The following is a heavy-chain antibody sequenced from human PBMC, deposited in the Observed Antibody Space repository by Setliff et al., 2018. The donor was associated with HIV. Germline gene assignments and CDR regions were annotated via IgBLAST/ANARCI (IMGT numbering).Heavy chain of an antibody. D-gene: IGHD3-10*01. J-gene: IGHJ3*02. V-gene: IGHV4-61*09. Sequence: TLSLTCTVAGGSISSGTYYWSWIRQPAGKGLEWIGHIYTSGSTNYNPSLKSRVTISVDTSKNQFSLKLSSVTAADTAVYYCARHLGAFDIWGQGTMVTVSS. CDR2: IYTSGST. CDR3: ARHLGAFDI. CDR1: GGSISSGTYY.